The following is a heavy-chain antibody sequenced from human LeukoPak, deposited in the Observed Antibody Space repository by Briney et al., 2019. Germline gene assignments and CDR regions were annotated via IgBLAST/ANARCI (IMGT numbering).Heavy chain of an antibody. D-gene: IGHD4-17*01. CDR3: AGMTTVTTGAFDI. CDR1: GGSISSYY. J-gene: IGHJ3*02. CDR2: IYTSGST. Sequence: SETLSPTCTVSGGSISSYYWSWIRQPARKGLEWIGRIYTSGSTNYNPSLKSRVTMSVDTSKNQFSLKLSSVTAADTAVYYCAGMTTVTTGAFDIWGQGPMVTVSS. V-gene: IGHV4-4*07.